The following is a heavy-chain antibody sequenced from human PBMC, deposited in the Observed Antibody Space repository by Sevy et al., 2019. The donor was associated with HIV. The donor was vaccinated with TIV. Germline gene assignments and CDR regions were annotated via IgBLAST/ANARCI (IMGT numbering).Heavy chain of an antibody. D-gene: IGHD1-26*01. CDR2: IKQDGSEK. V-gene: IGHV3-7*01. CDR3: AREAGYSAKNDAFAF. Sequence: GGSLRLSCAASGFTFSSYWMSWVRQAPGKGLEWVANIKQDGSEKYYVDSVKGRFTISRDNSKNTLYLQMNSLRPDDTAVYYCAREAGYSAKNDAFAFWGQGTMVTVSS. CDR1: GFTFSSYW. J-gene: IGHJ3*01.